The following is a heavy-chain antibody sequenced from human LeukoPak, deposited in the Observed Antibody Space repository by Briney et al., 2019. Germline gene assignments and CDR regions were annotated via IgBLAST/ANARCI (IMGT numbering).Heavy chain of an antibody. CDR2: MSYSGRT. D-gene: IGHD3-22*01. V-gene: IGHV4-39*07. Sequence: PSETLSLTCTVSGGSISISNYYWGWIRQPPGKGLERIGSMSYSGRTYYNPSLKTRVTVSLDTSKNQFSLNLISVTAADTAVYYCVRDVNYYDSSGKIDYWGQGTLVAVSS. J-gene: IGHJ4*02. CDR3: VRDVNYYDSSGKIDY. CDR1: GGSISISNYY.